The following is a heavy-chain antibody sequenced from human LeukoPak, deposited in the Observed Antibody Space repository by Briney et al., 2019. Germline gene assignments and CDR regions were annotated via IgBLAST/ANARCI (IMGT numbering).Heavy chain of an antibody. CDR3: TTTPNVLLWFGEFDY. J-gene: IGHJ4*02. CDR1: GFIFSSYG. Sequence: GGSLRLSCAASGFIFSSYGMHWVRQAPGKGLEWVAFIRYDGSKKYYADSVKGRFTTSRDNSKNTLYLQMNSLKTEDTAVYYCTTTPNVLLWFGEFDYWGQGTLVTVSS. D-gene: IGHD3-10*01. CDR2: IRYDGSKK. V-gene: IGHV3-30*02.